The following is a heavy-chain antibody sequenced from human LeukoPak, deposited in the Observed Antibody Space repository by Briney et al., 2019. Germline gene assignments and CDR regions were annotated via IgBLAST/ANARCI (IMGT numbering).Heavy chain of an antibody. J-gene: IGHJ5*02. V-gene: IGHV3-48*01. D-gene: IGHD5-18*01. CDR1: GFTFSSYS. CDR2: ISSSSSTI. CDR3: ARVSYGDFDP. Sequence: GGSLRLSCAASGFTFSSYSMNWVRQAPGKGVEWVAYISSSSSTIYYADSVKGRFTISRDNAKNSLYLQMNSLRAEDTAVYYCARVSYGDFDPWGQGTLVTVSS.